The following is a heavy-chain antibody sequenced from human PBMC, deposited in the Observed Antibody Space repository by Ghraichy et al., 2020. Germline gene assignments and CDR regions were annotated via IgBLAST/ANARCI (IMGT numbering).Heavy chain of an antibody. D-gene: IGHD4-11*01. CDR1: GFTFSAHF. V-gene: IGHV3-72*01. CDR3: ARPVGNTYHHYSH. CDR2: TRDKGSSYTT. J-gene: IGHJ4*02. Sequence: GGSLRLSCAASGFTFSAHFMDWVRQAPGKGLEWVGRTRDKGSSYTTEYAASVKGRFIVSRDDSKNSLYLQINSLKTEDTAVYYCARPVGNTYHHYSHWGQGTLVTVSS.